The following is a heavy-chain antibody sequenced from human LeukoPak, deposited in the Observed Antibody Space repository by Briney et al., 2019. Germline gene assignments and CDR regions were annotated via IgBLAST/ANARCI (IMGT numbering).Heavy chain of an antibody. CDR1: GFTFSSYA. CDR2: MWYGGCNK. Sequence: GGSLRLSCAASGFTFSSYAMHGVREAPGKGRVWVAVMWYGGCNKFYADCVKGRFTISRDKSKNTLYQQMNSLRAEDTAVYYCARDGEPLAYCSGGSCYYQPSYWGQGTLVTVSS. D-gene: IGHD2-15*01. J-gene: IGHJ4*02. CDR3: ARDGEPLAYCSGGSCYYQPSY. V-gene: IGHV3-30*04.